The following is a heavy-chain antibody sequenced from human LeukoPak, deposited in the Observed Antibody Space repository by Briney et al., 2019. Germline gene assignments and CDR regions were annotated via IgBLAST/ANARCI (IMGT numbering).Heavy chain of an antibody. CDR3: ARPVVAAAHDAFDI. J-gene: IGHJ3*02. D-gene: IGHD2-15*01. CDR1: GGTFSSYA. Sequence: SVKVSCKASGGTFSSYAISWVRQAPGQGLEWMGGIIPIFGTANYAQKFQGRVTITADESTSTAYMELSSLRSEDTAVYCCARPVVAAAHDAFDIWGQGTMVTVSS. CDR2: IIPIFGTA. V-gene: IGHV1-69*13.